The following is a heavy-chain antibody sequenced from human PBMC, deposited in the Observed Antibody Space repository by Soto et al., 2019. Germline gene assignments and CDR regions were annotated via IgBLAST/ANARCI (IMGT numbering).Heavy chain of an antibody. J-gene: IGHJ4*02. Sequence: SETLSLTCAVSGGSISSGGYSWSWIRQPPGKGLEWIGYIYHSGSTYYNPSLKSRVTISVDRSKNQFSLKLSSVTAADTAVYYCARAQWQQLVFDYWGQGTLVTVSS. CDR2: IYHSGST. V-gene: IGHV4-30-2*01. D-gene: IGHD6-13*01. CDR1: GGSISSGGYS. CDR3: ARAQWQQLVFDY.